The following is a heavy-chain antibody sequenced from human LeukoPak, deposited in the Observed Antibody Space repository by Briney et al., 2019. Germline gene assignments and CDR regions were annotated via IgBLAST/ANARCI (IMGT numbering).Heavy chain of an antibody. CDR3: AGCRWNYHYFEH. CDR2: VYTGGST. V-gene: IGHV3-66*01. Sequence: GGSLRLSCAASGFTFSSNYMTWVRQAPGKGLECVSVVYTGGSTYYADSVEGRFTISRDNSKNTLYLHMNSLRPEDTAVYYCAGCRWNYHYFEHWGQGTLVTVSS. CDR1: GFTFSSNY. J-gene: IGHJ4*02. D-gene: IGHD1-7*01.